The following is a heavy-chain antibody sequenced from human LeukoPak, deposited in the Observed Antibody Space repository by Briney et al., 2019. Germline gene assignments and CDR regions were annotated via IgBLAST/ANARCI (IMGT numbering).Heavy chain of an antibody. CDR2: IYYSGST. CDR1: GGSISSYY. Sequence: SETLSLTCTVSGGSISSYYWSWIRQPPGKGLEWIGYIYYSGSTNYNPSLKSRVTISVDTSNNQFSLKLSSVTAADTAVYYCARHWSVYAFDIWGQGTMVTVSS. V-gene: IGHV4-59*08. J-gene: IGHJ3*02. CDR3: ARHWSVYAFDI.